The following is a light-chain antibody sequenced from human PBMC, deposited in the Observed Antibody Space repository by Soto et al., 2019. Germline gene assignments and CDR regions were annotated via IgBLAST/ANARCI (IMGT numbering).Light chain of an antibody. J-gene: IGLJ3*02. Sequence: QSALTQPASVSGSPGQSITISCTGTNSDVGGYNYVSCYQQHPGKAPKLIIYEVNDRPSGVSTRFSASKSGNTASLSISGLHPDDEADYYCCSYTTNNTWVFGGGTKVTVL. V-gene: IGLV2-14*01. CDR3: CSYTTNNTWV. CDR2: EVN. CDR1: NSDVGGYNY.